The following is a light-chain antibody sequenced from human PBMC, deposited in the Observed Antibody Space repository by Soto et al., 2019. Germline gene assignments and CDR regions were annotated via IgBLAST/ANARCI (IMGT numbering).Light chain of an antibody. CDR3: AAWDDSLSGLYV. Sequence: QYALTQPPSASGTPGQRVTISCSGSSSNIGSNYVYWYQQLPGTAPKLLIYRNNQRPSGVPDRFSGSKSGTSASLAISGLRSEDEADYYCAAWDDSLSGLYVFGTGTKVTV. V-gene: IGLV1-47*01. CDR2: RNN. CDR1: SSNIGSNY. J-gene: IGLJ1*01.